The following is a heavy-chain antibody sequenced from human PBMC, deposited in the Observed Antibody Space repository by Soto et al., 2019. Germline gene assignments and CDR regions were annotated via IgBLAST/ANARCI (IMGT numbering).Heavy chain of an antibody. D-gene: IGHD3-16*01. V-gene: IGHV3-15*07. CDR1: GFNFNAAW. J-gene: IGHJ4*02. CDR3: SADLPYWGAYAFDY. Sequence: GSLRLSCAASGFNFNAAWMNWVRQSPGKGLEWVGRIKSKVNGGTIDYAAPVKGRFTISRDDSKNTLYLEMNSLKTEDTALYYCSADLPYWGAYAFDYWGQGTLVTVS. CDR2: IKSKVNGGTI.